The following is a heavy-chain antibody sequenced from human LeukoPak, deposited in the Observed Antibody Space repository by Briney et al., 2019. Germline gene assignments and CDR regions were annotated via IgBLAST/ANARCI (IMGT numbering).Heavy chain of an antibody. CDR3: ARGFDY. CDR2: ISYDGSNK. Sequence: GGSLRLSCAASGFTFSSYAMHWVRQAPGKGLEWVAVISYDGSNKYYADSVKGRFTISRDNSKNTLYLQMNSLRAEDTAVYYCARGFDYWGQGTLVTVSS. CDR1: GFTFSSYA. V-gene: IGHV3-30-3*01. J-gene: IGHJ4*02.